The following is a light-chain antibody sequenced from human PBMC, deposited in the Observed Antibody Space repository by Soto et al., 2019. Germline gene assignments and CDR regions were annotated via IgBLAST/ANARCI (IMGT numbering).Light chain of an antibody. CDR3: HQYNSSSWT. V-gene: IGKV1-5*03. Sequence: DIPMTQSPSTLSASVGDRVTITCRASQSISSWLAWYQQKPGKAPKLLIYKASSLESGVPSRFSGSGSGTEFTRTISSLQPDDFATYYCHQYNSSSWTCGQGAKVEIK. CDR1: QSISSW. J-gene: IGKJ1*01. CDR2: KAS.